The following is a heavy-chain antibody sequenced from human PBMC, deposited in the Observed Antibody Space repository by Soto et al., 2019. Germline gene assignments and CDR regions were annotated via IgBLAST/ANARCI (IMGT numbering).Heavy chain of an antibody. CDR1: GDSVSSYY. Sequence: SETLSLTCTVTGDSVSSYYWSWMRQPPGKGLECIGYVYYSGSTNYNPSLKSRVTISVDTSKNQISLKLNSVTAADTAVYYCARDETARIHYFDYWGQGSLVTVS. V-gene: IGHV4-59*02. CDR2: VYYSGST. J-gene: IGHJ4*02. CDR3: ARDETARIHYFDY.